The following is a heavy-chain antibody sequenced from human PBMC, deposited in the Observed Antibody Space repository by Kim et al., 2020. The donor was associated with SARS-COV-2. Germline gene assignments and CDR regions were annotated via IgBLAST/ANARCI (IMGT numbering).Heavy chain of an antibody. CDR3: ARDVGLGIYDY. V-gene: IGHV3-7*03. D-gene: IGHD1-20*01. Sequence: GGSLRLSCTVSGFTFSNYWMSWVRQTPGKGMELVTNIKEDGSHKNYVDSVKGRFTISRDNAKNSLYLQMDNLRGEDTAIYYCARDVGLGIYDYWGQGTV. CDR1: GFTFSNYW. CDR2: IKEDGSHK. J-gene: IGHJ4*02.